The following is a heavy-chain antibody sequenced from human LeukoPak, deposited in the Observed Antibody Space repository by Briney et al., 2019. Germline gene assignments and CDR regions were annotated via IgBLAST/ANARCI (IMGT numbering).Heavy chain of an antibody. CDR3: ARDYYDILTGYCRFDY. Sequence: SETLSLTCTVSGGSISSSSYYWGWIRQPPGKGLEWIGSIYYSGSTYYNPSLKSRVTISVDTSKNQFSLKLSSVTAADTAVYYCARDYYDILTGYCRFDYWGQETLVTVSS. V-gene: IGHV4-39*07. CDR2: IYYSGST. J-gene: IGHJ4*02. D-gene: IGHD3-9*01. CDR1: GGSISSSSYY.